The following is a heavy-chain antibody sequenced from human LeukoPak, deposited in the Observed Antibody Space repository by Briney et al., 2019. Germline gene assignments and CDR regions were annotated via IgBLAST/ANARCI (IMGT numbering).Heavy chain of an antibody. CDR2: INPSSGST. V-gene: IGHV1-46*01. J-gene: IGHJ4*02. Sequence: ASVKVSCKASGYTFTSYYMHWVRQAPGQGLEWIGIINPSSGSTNYAQKFQGRVTMTRDTSTSTVYMELNSLRSEDTAVYYCARDPPYCTGGSCYAGNYFDYWGQGTLVTVSS. D-gene: IGHD2-15*01. CDR3: ARDPPYCTGGSCYAGNYFDY. CDR1: GYTFTSYY.